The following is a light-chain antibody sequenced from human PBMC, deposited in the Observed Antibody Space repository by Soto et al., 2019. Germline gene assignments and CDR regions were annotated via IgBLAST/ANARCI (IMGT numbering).Light chain of an antibody. CDR1: QSVSSNS. CDR3: QQQGSSWST. Sequence: EIVMTQSPGSLSLSPGERATLSCRASQSVSSNSLSWYQQKPGQAPRLFIYGASTRATGIPDRFSGSGSGTDFTLTISRLEPEDFAVYYCQQQGSSWSTFGQGTRLEIK. CDR2: GAS. J-gene: IGKJ5*01. V-gene: IGKV3-20*01.